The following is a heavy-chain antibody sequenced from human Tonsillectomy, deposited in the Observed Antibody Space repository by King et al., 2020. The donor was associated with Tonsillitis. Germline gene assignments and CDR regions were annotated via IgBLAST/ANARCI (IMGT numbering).Heavy chain of an antibody. V-gene: IGHV3-13*01. D-gene: IGHD3-3*01. CDR1: GFTLISYD. Sequence: VQLVESGGGLVQPGGSLGFSWEASGFTLISYDMHWVRQATGKVLKWVPAIGMAGDTYYPGSVKGRFTISRENAKNSLYLQMNSLRAGDTAVYYCARSDFWSGYYGRINWYFDLWGRGTLVTVSS. CDR2: IGMAGDT. CDR3: ARSDFWSGYYGRINWYFDL. J-gene: IGHJ2*01.